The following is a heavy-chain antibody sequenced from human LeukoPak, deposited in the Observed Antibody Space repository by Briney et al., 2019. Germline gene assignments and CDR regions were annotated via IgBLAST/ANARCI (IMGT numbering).Heavy chain of an antibody. J-gene: IGHJ4*02. CDR1: NYSMSSGYY. CDR2: IFHTGST. CDR3: ARDHSSSSEDY. V-gene: IGHV4-38-2*02. D-gene: IGHD6-13*01. Sequence: KPSETLSLTCTVSNYSMSSGYYWAWIRQPPGKGLEWIGSIFHTGSTYHNPSLKSRVTISVDTSKNQFSLKLNSVTAADTAVYYCARDHSSSSEDYWGQGTLVTVSS.